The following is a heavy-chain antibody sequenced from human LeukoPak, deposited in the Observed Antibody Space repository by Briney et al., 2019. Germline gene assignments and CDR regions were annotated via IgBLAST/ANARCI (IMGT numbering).Heavy chain of an antibody. CDR2: IKEDGSEK. D-gene: IGHD2-2*01. CDR1: GLTFNKHW. CDR3: VKYAMDV. V-gene: IGHV3-7*01. Sequence: GGSLRLSCAASGLTFNKHWMIWVRQAPGKGLEWVANIKEDGSEKYYVDSVKGRFTVSRDNAQHSPYLQMNSLRAEDTGVYYCVKYAMDVWGQGTTVTVSS. J-gene: IGHJ6*02.